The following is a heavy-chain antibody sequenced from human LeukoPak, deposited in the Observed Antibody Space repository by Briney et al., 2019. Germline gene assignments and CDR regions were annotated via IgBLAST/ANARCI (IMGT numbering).Heavy chain of an antibody. CDR1: GFTFSSYG. J-gene: IGHJ4*02. V-gene: IGHV3-33*01. CDR2: IWYDGSNK. Sequence: GGSLRLSCAASGFTFSSYGMHWVRQAPGKGLEWVADIWYDGSNKYYADSVKGRFTISRDNSKNTLYLQMNSMRAEDTAVYYGARDYGQISNTVAGIRHWGQGTLVTVSS. CDR3: ARDYGQISNTVAGIRH. D-gene: IGHD6-19*01.